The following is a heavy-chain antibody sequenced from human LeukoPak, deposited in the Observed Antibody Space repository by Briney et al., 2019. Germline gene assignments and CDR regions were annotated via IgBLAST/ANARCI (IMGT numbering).Heavy chain of an antibody. J-gene: IGHJ5*02. V-gene: IGHV4-34*01. D-gene: IGHD2-15*01. CDR1: GGSFSGYY. Sequence: PSETLSLTCAVYGGSFSGYYWSWIRQPPGKGLEWNGEINHSGSTNYNPSLKSRVTISVDTSKNQFSLKLSSVTAADTAVYYCARGGLVVVAATANWFDPWGQGTLVTVSS. CDR3: ARGGLVVVAATANWFDP. CDR2: INHSGST.